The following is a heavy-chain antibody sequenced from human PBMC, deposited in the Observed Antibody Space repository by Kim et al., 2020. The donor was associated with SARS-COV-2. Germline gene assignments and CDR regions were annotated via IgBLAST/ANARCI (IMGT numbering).Heavy chain of an antibody. V-gene: IGHV3-23*01. CDR2: ITGTGGST. D-gene: IGHD2-15*01. J-gene: IGHJ4*01. CDR1: GFTFSSYA. Sequence: GGSLRLSCAASGFTFSSYATFWVRQAPGKGLEWVSAITGTGGSTYYADSVKGRFTISRDNSKTTLYLQMNSLRDEDTAVYYCARGSGYYDYWGQGTLVTVSS. CDR3: ARGSGYYDY.